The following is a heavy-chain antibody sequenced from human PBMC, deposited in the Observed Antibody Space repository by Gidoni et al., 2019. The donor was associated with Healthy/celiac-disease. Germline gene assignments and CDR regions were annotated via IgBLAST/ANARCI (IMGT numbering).Heavy chain of an antibody. CDR2: IYYSGST. CDR3: ARLRGTPDSGVFYD. V-gene: IGHV4-59*08. J-gene: IGHJ4*02. Sequence: QVQLQESGPGLVKPSETLSLTCTVSGGSISSYYWSWIRQPPGKGLEWIGYIYYSGSTNYNPSLKSRVTISVDTSKNQFSLKLSSVTAADTAVYYCARLRGTPDSGVFYDWGQGTLVTVSS. CDR1: GGSISSYY. D-gene: IGHD3-10*01.